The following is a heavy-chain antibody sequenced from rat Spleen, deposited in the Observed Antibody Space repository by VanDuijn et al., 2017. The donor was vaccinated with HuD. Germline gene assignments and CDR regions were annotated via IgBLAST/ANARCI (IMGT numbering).Heavy chain of an antibody. V-gene: IGHV5S10*01. D-gene: IGHD1-11*01. J-gene: IGHJ1*01. CDR2: IISDGSST. CDR3: ATHRPNYGGYWGWYFDF. CDR1: GFTFSDYA. Sequence: EVQLVESGGGLVQPGNSLKLSCAASGFTFSDYAMAWVRQSPKKGLEWVATIISDGSSTYYRDSVKGRFTISRDNAKSTLYLQMDSLRSEDKATYYCATHRPNYGGYWGWYFDFWGPGTMVTVSS.